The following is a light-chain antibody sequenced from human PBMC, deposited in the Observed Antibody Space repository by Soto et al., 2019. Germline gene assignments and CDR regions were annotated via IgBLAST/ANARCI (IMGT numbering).Light chain of an antibody. CDR3: CSYADSYRV. Sequence: QSVLTQPPSASETPGQRVTISCSGSSSNIGSNHVYWYQHLPGTAPKLLIYRNYLRPSGVPDRFSASKSATSASLAISGLRSDDEADYYCCSYADSYRVFGGGTKLTVL. CDR2: RNY. V-gene: IGLV1-47*01. CDR1: SSNIGSNH. J-gene: IGLJ2*01.